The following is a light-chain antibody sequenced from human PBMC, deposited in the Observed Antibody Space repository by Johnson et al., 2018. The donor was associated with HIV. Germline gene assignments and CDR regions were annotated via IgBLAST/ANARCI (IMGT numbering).Light chain of an antibody. CDR2: DTI. CDR1: SSNIGNNY. V-gene: IGLV1-51*01. J-gene: IGLJ1*01. CDR3: GTWDSSLSAYV. Sequence: QSVLTQPPSVSAAPGQKVTISCSGSSSNIGNNYVSWYQQLPGTAPKLLIYDTIKRPSGIPDRFSGSKSGTSATLGITGLQTGDEADYYCGTWDSSLSAYVCGTGTKVTVL.